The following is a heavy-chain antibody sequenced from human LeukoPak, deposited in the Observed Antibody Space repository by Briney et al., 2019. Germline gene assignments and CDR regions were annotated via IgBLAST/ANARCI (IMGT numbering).Heavy chain of an antibody. CDR2: INHSGGT. Sequence: SETLSLTCAVYDGSFSDYYWSWIRQPPGKGLEWIGEINHSGGTNYNPSLKRRVTISVDTSKNQFSLNLTSVTAADTAVYYCARAIAAAGTWHTNWDRGTLVTVSS. D-gene: IGHD6-13*01. V-gene: IGHV4-34*01. J-gene: IGHJ4*02. CDR1: DGSFSDYY. CDR3: ARAIAAAGTWHTN.